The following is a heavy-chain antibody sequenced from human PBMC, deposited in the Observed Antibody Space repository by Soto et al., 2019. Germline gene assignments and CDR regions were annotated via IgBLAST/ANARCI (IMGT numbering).Heavy chain of an antibody. V-gene: IGHV4-59*01. Sequence: SEALSLTCTVSGGAIRSCYWSWIRQRPGKGLEWIGYIYYSGSTNYNPSLKSRVTISVDTSKNQFSLKLSSVTAADTAVYYCARAQPGDYDEIWFDPWGQGTLVTVSS. CDR2: IYYSGST. J-gene: IGHJ5*02. D-gene: IGHD4-17*01. CDR1: GGAIRSCY. CDR3: ARAQPGDYDEIWFDP.